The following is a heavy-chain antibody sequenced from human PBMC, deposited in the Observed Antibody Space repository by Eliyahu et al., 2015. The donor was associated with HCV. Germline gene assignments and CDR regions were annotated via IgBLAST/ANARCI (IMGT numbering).Heavy chain of an antibody. J-gene: IGHJ4*02. CDR2: IKRESDGGTA. V-gene: IGHV3-15*07. Sequence: EVQLVESGGGLVKPGGSLRLSCAASGLIFPNVXMNWVRQAPGKGLEWVGRIKRESDGGTADYAAPVQGRFTISRDDSKNTVYLQMNSLKTEDTALYYCTTLESGRYISKWLLLDYWGQGTLVTVSS. CDR1: GLIFPNVX. CDR3: TTLESGRYISKWLLLDY. D-gene: IGHD3-10*01.